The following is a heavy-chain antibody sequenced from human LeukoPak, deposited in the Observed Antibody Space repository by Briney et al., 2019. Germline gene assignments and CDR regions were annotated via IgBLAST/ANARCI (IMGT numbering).Heavy chain of an antibody. CDR3: ARSLGEAGTFDY. CDR2: IIPIFGTA. Sequence: SVKVSCKASGGTFSSHAISWVRQAPGQGLEWMGGIIPIFGTANYAQKFQGRVTITADESTSTAYMELSSLRSEDTAVYYCARSLGEAGTFDYWGQGTLVTVSS. CDR1: GGTFSSHA. V-gene: IGHV1-69*13. D-gene: IGHD6-19*01. J-gene: IGHJ4*02.